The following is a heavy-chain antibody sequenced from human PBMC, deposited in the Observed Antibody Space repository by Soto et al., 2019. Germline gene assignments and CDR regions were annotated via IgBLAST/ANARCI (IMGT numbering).Heavy chain of an antibody. CDR1: GGTFSSYA. D-gene: IGHD3-3*01. J-gene: IGHJ6*02. CDR2: IIPIFGTA. Sequence: ASVKVSCKASGGTFSSYAISWVRQAPGQGLEWMRGIIPIFGTANYAQKFQGRVTITADESTRTAYMELSSLRSEDTAVYYCARDLRFLEWLTHYYYYGMDVWGQGTTVTVSS. V-gene: IGHV1-69*13. CDR3: ARDLRFLEWLTHYYYYGMDV.